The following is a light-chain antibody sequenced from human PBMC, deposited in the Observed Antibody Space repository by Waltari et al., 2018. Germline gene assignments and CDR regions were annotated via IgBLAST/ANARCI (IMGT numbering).Light chain of an antibody. Sequence: DIQMTPSPSSLSASVGDRVTITCRASQGITNYLAWYQQKPGKVPKALIFAASTLQSGVPSRFSASGSGTDFTLTVSSLQPEDVATYYCQQYSSAPITFGQGTRLEIK. V-gene: IGKV1-27*01. CDR1: QGITNY. CDR3: QQYSSAPIT. J-gene: IGKJ5*01. CDR2: AAS.